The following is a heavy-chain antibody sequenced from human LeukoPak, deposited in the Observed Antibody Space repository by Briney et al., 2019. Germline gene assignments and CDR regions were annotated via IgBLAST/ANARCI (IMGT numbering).Heavy chain of an antibody. CDR3: ARDLEDFWSGYYSRYFDY. CDR1: AYTFTVYY. D-gene: IGHD3-3*01. Sequence: GASVTVSCTASAYTFTVYYMHWVRQAPGQGLEWMGWINPNSGGTNYAQKFQGRVTMTRDTSISTAYMELSRLRSDDTAVYYCARDLEDFWSGYYSRYFDYWGQGTLVTVSS. CDR2: INPNSGGT. J-gene: IGHJ4*02. V-gene: IGHV1-2*02.